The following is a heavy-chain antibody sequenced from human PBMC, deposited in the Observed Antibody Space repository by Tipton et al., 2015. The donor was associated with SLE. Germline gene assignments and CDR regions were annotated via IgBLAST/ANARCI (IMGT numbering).Heavy chain of an antibody. V-gene: IGHV3-21*01. CDR2: ISASSSYI. Sequence: SLRLSCVVSGFTFSNTNYNMNWVRQAPGKGLEWVSSISASSSYIYYTDSVRGRFTISRDNTKNSLYLQMDSLGAEDTAVYYCARGPLGATSRTWFDLWGHGTLVTVSS. D-gene: IGHD1-26*01. CDR3: ARGPLGATSRTWFDL. J-gene: IGHJ5*02. CDR1: GFTFSNTNYN.